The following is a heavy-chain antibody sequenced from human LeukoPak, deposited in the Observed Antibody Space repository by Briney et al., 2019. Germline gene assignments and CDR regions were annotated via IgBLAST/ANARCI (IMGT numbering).Heavy chain of an antibody. Sequence: GGSLRLSCAASGFTFSSYSMNWVRQAPGKGLEWVSYIDRSSSTTYYADSVKGRFTISRDNAKNSLYLQMNSLRAEDTAVYYCARETLIDYWGRGTLVTVSS. CDR2: IDRSSSTT. CDR1: GFTFSSYS. V-gene: IGHV3-48*04. CDR3: ARETLIDY. J-gene: IGHJ4*02.